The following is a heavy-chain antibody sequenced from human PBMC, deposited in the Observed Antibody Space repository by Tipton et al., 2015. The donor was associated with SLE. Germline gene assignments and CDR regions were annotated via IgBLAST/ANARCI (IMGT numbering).Heavy chain of an antibody. Sequence: SLRLSCAASGFTFDDYAMHWVRQAPGKGLEWVSGISWNSGSIGYADSVKGRFTISRDNAKNSLYLQTNSLRAEDTALYYCAKDKDPYYYDSSGYTHAFDIWGQGTMVTVSS. D-gene: IGHD3-22*01. J-gene: IGHJ3*02. CDR1: GFTFDDYA. CDR3: AKDKDPYYYDSSGYTHAFDI. CDR2: ISWNSGSI. V-gene: IGHV3-9*01.